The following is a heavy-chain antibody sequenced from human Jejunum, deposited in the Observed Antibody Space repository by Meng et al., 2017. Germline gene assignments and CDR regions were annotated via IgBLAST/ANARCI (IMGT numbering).Heavy chain of an antibody. D-gene: IGHD1-1*01. CDR1: GVSISSNHW. Sequence: QVQLQEVGPGLVKPTGSLSHNCAVSGVSISSNHWWSWVRQPPGKGLEWIGEMYHGGSTNYNPSLKSRITIAVDTFKNQFSLTLRSVTAADTAVYYCARDGQQLGRYWLDPWGQGTLVTASS. V-gene: IGHV4-4*02. J-gene: IGHJ5*02. CDR3: ARDGQQLGRYWLDP. CDR2: MYHGGST.